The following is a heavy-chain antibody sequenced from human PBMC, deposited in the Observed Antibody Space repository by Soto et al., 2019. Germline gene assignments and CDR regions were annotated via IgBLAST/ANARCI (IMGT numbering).Heavy chain of an antibody. CDR1: GDSINDYY. CDR2: FYSGST. D-gene: IGHD6-19*01. J-gene: IGHJ6*02. Sequence: QVQLRESGPGLVKPSETLSVTCTVSGDSINDYYWSWIRQPAGKGLEWIGRFYSGSTKSNPSLKSRVTMSADTSKNQFSLSLRSVTAADTAIYFCARMYNSGFYRPEGDYYFYGMDVWGQGTTVTVSS. CDR3: ARMYNSGFYRPEGDYYFYGMDV. V-gene: IGHV4-4*07.